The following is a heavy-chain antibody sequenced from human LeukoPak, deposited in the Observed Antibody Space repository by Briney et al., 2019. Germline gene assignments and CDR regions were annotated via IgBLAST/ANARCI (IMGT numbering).Heavy chain of an antibody. CDR1: GGSISSYY. J-gene: IGHJ5*02. Sequence: SETLSLTCTVSGGSISSYYWSWIRPPPGKGLEGIGYIYYSGSTNYNPSLKSRVTISVDTSKNQFSLKLSSVTAADTAVYYCARDILTGFYSGWFDPWGQGTLVTVSS. CDR2: IYYSGST. D-gene: IGHD3-9*01. V-gene: IGHV4-59*01. CDR3: ARDILTGFYSGWFDP.